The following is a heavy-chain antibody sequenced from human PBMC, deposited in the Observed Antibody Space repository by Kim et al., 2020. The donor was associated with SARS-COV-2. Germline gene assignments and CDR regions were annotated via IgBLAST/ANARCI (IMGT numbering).Heavy chain of an antibody. D-gene: IGHD2-2*01. J-gene: IGHJ2*01. CDR1: GYSFTSYW. CDR2: VDPSDSYT. V-gene: IGHV5-10-1*01. Sequence: GESLKISCKGSGYSFTSYWISWVRQMPGKGLEWMGRVDPSDSYTNYSPSFQGHVTISADKSISTAYLQWSSLKASDTAMYYCARGGDIVVVPAAMGWYFDLWGRGTLVTVSS. CDR3: ARGGDIVVVPAAMGWYFDL.